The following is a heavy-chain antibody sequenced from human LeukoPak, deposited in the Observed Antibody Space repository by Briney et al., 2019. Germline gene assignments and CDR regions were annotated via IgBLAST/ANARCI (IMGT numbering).Heavy chain of an antibody. V-gene: IGHV3-74*01. CDR1: GFTFSSLW. D-gene: IGHD3-3*01. CDR3: LRCPRSANFFAGDD. CDR2: INADGSGT. Sequence: GGSLRLSRAASGFTFSSLWMGWVRHAPGKGLGWVARINADGSGTTYADSVKGRFTISRDDAKNSLYLQMNSLRAADTPVYIFLRCPRSANFFAGDDGGQVTLVPVSS. J-gene: IGHJ4*02.